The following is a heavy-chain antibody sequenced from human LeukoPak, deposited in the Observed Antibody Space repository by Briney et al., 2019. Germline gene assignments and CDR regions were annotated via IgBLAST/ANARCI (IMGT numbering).Heavy chain of an antibody. V-gene: IGHV3-9*01. CDR1: GFTFDDYA. CDR3: AKGHAYGSGLDY. J-gene: IGHJ4*02. D-gene: IGHD6-19*01. CDR2: ISWNSGSI. Sequence: GGSLRLSCAASGFTFDDYAMHWVRQAPGKGLEWVSGISWNSGSIGYADSVKGRFTISRDNAKNSLYLQMNSLRAEDTALYYCAKGHAYGSGLDYWGQGTLVTVSS.